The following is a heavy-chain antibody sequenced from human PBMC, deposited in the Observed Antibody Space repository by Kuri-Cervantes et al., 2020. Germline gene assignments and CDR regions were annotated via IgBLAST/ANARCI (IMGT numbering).Heavy chain of an antibody. CDR2: TSYEGSIK. V-gene: IGHV3-30*03. CDR1: GFTFSSYG. D-gene: IGHD3-22*01. CDR3: AGASSGYYGWFAP. Sequence: GESLKISCAASGFTFSSYGMHWVRQAPGKGLEWVAITSYEGSIKYYADSVKGRFTISKDNSKNTLFLQMNSLRAEDTAVYYCAGASSGYYGWFAPWGQGTLVTVSS. J-gene: IGHJ5*02.